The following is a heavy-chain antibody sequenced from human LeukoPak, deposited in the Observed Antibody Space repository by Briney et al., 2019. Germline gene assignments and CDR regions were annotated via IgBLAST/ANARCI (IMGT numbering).Heavy chain of an antibody. V-gene: IGHV3-23*01. CDR2: ISAGADTI. CDR3: ARGSVGKGAWFDP. D-gene: IGHD1-26*01. CDR1: GFTFNFYA. J-gene: IGHJ5*02. Sequence: GGSLRLSCAASGFTFNFYALSWVRQAPGKGLEWVSAISAGADTIYYADSVKGRFTISRDNAKNTLYLQMNSLRAEDTAIYYCARGSVGKGAWFDPWGQGTLVTVSS.